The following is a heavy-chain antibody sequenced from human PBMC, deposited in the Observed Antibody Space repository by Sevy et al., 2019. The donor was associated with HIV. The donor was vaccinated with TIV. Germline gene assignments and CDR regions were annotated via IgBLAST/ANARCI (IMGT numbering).Heavy chain of an antibody. V-gene: IGHV3-23*01. CDR2: VSGSGGKT. CDR3: ATHRRRDGYSYGAFHI. CDR1: GFTFSNYA. Sequence: GGSLRLSCAASGFTFSNYALSWVRQAPGKGLEWVSAVSGSGGKTYYADSVKGRFTISRDTSNNTLFLHMNSLRAEDTAVYYCATHRRRDGYSYGAFHIWGQGTMVTVSS. D-gene: IGHD4-4*01. J-gene: IGHJ3*02.